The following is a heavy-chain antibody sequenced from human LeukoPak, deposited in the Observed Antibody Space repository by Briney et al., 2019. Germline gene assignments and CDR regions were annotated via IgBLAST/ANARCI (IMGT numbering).Heavy chain of an antibody. Sequence: PETLSLPCTVPGGSISSSSYHWGWTRQPPGKGLEWIGSIYASVSTYYNPSLKSRVTISVDTSKNQFSLKLSSVTAADTAVYYCARHNPTIAAAGTREPGWFDXWGQGTLVTVSS. CDR2: IYASVST. CDR1: GGSISSSSYH. CDR3: ARHNPTIAAAGTREPGWFDX. V-gene: IGHV4-39*01. D-gene: IGHD6-13*01. J-gene: IGHJ5*02.